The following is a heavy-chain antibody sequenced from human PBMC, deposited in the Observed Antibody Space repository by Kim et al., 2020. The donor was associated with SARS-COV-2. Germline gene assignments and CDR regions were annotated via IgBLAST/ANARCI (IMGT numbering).Heavy chain of an antibody. CDR3: ARAPATIFGVVIGHYYGMDV. V-gene: IGHV4-34*01. Sequence: RVTISVDTSKNQFSLKLSSVTAADTAVYYCARAPATIFGVVIGHYYGMDVWGQGTTVTVSS. J-gene: IGHJ6*02. D-gene: IGHD3-3*01.